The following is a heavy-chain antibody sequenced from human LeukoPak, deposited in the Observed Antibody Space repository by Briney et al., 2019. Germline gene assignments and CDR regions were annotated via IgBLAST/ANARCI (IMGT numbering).Heavy chain of an antibody. Sequence: ASVKVSCKASGYTFTDYYMHWVRQAPGQGLEWMGWIIPNSGGTNYAQKFQGRVTMTRDTSISTVYMELSRLRSDDTAVYYCARGYSSGSSYYFDYWGQGTLVTVSS. D-gene: IGHD2-15*01. CDR2: IIPNSGGT. CDR3: ARGYSSGSSYYFDY. V-gene: IGHV1-2*02. J-gene: IGHJ4*02. CDR1: GYTFTDYY.